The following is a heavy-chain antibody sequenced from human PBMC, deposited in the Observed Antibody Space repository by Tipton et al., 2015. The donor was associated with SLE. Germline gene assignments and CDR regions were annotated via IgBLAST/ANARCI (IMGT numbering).Heavy chain of an antibody. J-gene: IGHJ5*02. D-gene: IGHD3/OR15-3a*01. Sequence: TLSLTCTVSGGSISTANYWAWFRQPPGKGLEWIGSIYYTGGTFFNPSLKSRVTISVDTSKNQFSLKLTSVTAADTAVFYCARHGALFRSLDWTPNWFDPWGQGTLVTVSS. CDR1: GGSISTANY. CDR2: IYYTGGT. V-gene: IGHV4-39*01. CDR3: ARHGALFRSLDWTPNWFDP.